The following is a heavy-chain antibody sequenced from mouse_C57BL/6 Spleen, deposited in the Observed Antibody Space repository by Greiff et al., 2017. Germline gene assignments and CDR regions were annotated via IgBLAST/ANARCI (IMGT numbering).Heavy chain of an antibody. D-gene: IGHD2-4*01. CDR3: ARSDGIDYDYDGYAMDY. CDR1: GYTFTSYW. V-gene: IGHV1-72*01. CDR2: IDPNSGGT. Sequence: QVQLQQPGAELVKPGASVKLSCKASGYTFTSYWMHWVKQRPGRGLEWIGRIDPNSGGTKYNEKFKSKATLTVDKPSSAAYMQRSSLTSEDSAVYYCARSDGIDYDYDGYAMDYWGQGTSVTVSS. J-gene: IGHJ4*01.